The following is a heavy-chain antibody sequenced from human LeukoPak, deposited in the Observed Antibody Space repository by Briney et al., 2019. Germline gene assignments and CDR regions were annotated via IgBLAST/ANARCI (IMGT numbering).Heavy chain of an antibody. CDR1: GFTFRNYG. V-gene: IGHV3-30*03. J-gene: IGHJ6*02. Sequence: PGGSLRLSCVVSGFTFRNYGMHWVRQAPGKGLEWVGVVSDDGSPKFYADSLKGRFTISRDNSQNTLYLQMNSLRADDTAVYYCARVHALSHYYGMDVWGQGTTVTVSS. CDR3: ARVHALSHYYGMDV. CDR2: VSDDGSPK.